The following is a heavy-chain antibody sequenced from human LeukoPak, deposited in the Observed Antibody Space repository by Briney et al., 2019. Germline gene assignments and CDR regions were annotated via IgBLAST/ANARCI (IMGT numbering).Heavy chain of an antibody. CDR3: ARDASAYFYDSSGYRFDY. CDR1: GGTFSSYA. V-gene: IGHV1-69*05. D-gene: IGHD3-22*01. Sequence: SVKVSCKASGGTFSSYAISWVRQAPGQGLEWMGRIIPIFGTANYAQKFQGRVTITTDESTSTAYMELSSLRSEDTAVYYCARDASAYFYDSSGYRFDYWGQGTLVTVSS. CDR2: IIPIFGTA. J-gene: IGHJ4*02.